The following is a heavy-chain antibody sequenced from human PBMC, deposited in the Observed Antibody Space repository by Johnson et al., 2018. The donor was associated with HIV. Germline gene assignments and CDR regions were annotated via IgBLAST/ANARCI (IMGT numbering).Heavy chain of an antibody. Sequence: QVQLVEFGGGVVQPGRSMRLSCAASGFTFSSYAMHWVRQAPGKGLEWVAVISYDGSNKYYADSVKGRFTISRDNSKNTLYLQMNSLRAEDTAVYYCARDRGLWERNGAGAFDIWGQGTMVTVSS. J-gene: IGHJ3*02. D-gene: IGHD1-26*01. V-gene: IGHV3-30-3*01. CDR3: ARDRGLWERNGAGAFDI. CDR1: GFTFSSYA. CDR2: ISYDGSNK.